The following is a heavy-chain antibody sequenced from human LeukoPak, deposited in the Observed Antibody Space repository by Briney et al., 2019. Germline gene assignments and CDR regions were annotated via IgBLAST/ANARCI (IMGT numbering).Heavy chain of an antibody. Sequence: GGSMRLSCAASGFTFSSYGMNWVRQAPGKGLEWVSFISGSGDTTYYADSVKGRFTIPRDSSKNTLFLQMNSLRAEDTAVYYCAKGRYSSSWPYVVDYWGQGTLVTVSS. CDR3: AKGRYSSSWPYVVDY. D-gene: IGHD6-13*01. V-gene: IGHV3-23*01. J-gene: IGHJ4*02. CDR2: ISGSGDTT. CDR1: GFTFSSYG.